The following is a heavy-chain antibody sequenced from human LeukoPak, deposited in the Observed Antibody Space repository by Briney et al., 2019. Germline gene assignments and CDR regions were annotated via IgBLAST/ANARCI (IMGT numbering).Heavy chain of an antibody. D-gene: IGHD1-26*01. Sequence: GGSLRLSCATSGFSLSGHWMNWVRQPPGKGLEWVANIKADGGEKYYVDSVKGRFTISRDDAKRTVDLQMDNMRAEDTAICYCAYRNNFEYWGQGALVTVSS. CDR1: GFSLSGHW. CDR3: AYRNNFEY. J-gene: IGHJ4*02. V-gene: IGHV3-7*05. CDR2: IKADGGEK.